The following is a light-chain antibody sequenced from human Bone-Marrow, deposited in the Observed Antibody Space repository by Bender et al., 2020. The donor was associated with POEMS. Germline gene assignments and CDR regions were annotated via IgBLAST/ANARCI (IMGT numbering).Light chain of an antibody. Sequence: QSALAQPASVSGSPGQSITISCTGTSSDVGNYNLVSWYQQHPGKAPKLIIYEVNKRPSGVSNRFSGSKSANTASLTISGLQAEDEADYYCSSYAGGDTWVFGGGTKLTVL. CDR1: SSDVGNYNL. CDR2: EVN. J-gene: IGLJ3*02. V-gene: IGLV2-23*02. CDR3: SSYAGGDTWV.